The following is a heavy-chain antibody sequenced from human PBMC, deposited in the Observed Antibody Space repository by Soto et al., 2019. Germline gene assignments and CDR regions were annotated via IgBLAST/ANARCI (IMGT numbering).Heavy chain of an antibody. CDR2: IKSKSDGGTT. CDR1: GITFSKAW. J-gene: IGHJ6*02. V-gene: IGHV3-15*01. CDR3: TTNFYSDYGMDV. D-gene: IGHD4-4*01. Sequence: EVQLVESGGGLGKPGGSLRLSCAASGITFSKAWMNWVRQSPGKGLEWVGRIKSKSDGGTTDYAAPVKGRFTISRDDSKTTLCLQMNSLKTEDTAVYYCTTNFYSDYGMDVWGQGTTVAVSS.